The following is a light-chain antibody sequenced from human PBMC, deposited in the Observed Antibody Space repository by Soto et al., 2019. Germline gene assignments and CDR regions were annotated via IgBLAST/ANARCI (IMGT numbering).Light chain of an antibody. V-gene: IGLV1-40*01. Sequence: QAVVTQTPSVSGAPGQRVTISCSESSSNIGAGYDVHWYQQLPGTAPKLLIYGNSNRPSGVPDRFSGSKSGTSASLAITGLQAEDEADYYCQSYDSSLSVLFGGGTQLTVL. CDR2: GNS. CDR1: SSNIGAGYD. J-gene: IGLJ2*01. CDR3: QSYDSSLSVL.